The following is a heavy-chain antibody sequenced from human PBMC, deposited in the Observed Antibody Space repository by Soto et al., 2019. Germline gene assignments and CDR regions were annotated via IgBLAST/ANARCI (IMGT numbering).Heavy chain of an antibody. D-gene: IGHD6-19*01. V-gene: IGHV3-23*01. CDR1: GFTFTSYA. CDR2: ISGSGDST. J-gene: IGHJ4*02. Sequence: SGXSLRLSCAASGFTFTSYALTWFRQAPGKGLEWVSAISGSGDSTYYADSVKGRFTISRDNSKNKLYLQMNSLRAEDAAVYYCAKVPGIAVTFTFDYWGQGTLVTVSS. CDR3: AKVPGIAVTFTFDY.